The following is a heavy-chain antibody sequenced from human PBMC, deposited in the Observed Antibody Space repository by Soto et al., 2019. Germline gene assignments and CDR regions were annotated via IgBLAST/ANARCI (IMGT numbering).Heavy chain of an antibody. D-gene: IGHD1-26*01. Sequence: EVQLVESGGGLVQPGRSLRLSCAASGFTFDDYAMHWVRQAPGKGLEWVSGISASGGSTSYADSVKGRFTISRDNSKNTLYLQMNSLRADDTAVYHCAKGQNSGTYRFYFDYWGQGALVTVSS. CDR2: ISASGGST. CDR3: AKGQNSGTYRFYFDY. J-gene: IGHJ4*02. V-gene: IGHV3-23*04. CDR1: GFTFDDYA.